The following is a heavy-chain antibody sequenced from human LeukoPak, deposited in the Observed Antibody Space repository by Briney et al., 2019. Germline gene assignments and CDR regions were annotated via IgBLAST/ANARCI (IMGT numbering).Heavy chain of an antibody. CDR3: ARDQGWLQFDY. Sequence: GGSLRLSCAASGFTFSQYWMSWVRQAPGKGLEWVANIKEDGSQKYYVDSVKGRFTISRDNAKNSLYLQVNSLRAEDTAVYFCARDQGWLQFDYWGQGTLVTVSS. J-gene: IGHJ4*02. V-gene: IGHV3-7*05. CDR2: IKEDGSQK. D-gene: IGHD5-24*01. CDR1: GFTFSQYW.